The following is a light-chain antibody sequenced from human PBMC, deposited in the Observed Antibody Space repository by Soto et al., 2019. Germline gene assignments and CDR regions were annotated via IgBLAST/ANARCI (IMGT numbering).Light chain of an antibody. CDR3: QQYKNWPIFT. J-gene: IGKJ3*01. CDR2: GAS. CDR1: QSVSSN. Sequence: EIVMTQSPATLSVSPGERATLSCRASQSVSSNLAWYQQKPGQAPRLLICGASTRATGIPARFSGSGSGTEFTLTISSLQSEDFAVYYCQQYKNWPIFTFGPGTKVDMK. V-gene: IGKV3-15*01.